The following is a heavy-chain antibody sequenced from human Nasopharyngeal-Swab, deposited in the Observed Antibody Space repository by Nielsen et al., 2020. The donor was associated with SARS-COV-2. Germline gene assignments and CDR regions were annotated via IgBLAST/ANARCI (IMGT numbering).Heavy chain of an antibody. CDR2: IYYSGST. V-gene: IGHV4-59*01. CDR3: VRSSSWYYFDY. D-gene: IGHD6-13*01. Sequence: WIRQPPGKGLEWIGYIYYSGSTNYNPSLKSRVTISVDTSKNQFSLKLSSVTAADTAVYYCVRSSSWYYFDYWAQGTQVTVSS. J-gene: IGHJ4*02.